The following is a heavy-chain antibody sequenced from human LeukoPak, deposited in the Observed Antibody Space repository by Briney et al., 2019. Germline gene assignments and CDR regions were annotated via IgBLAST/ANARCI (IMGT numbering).Heavy chain of an antibody. Sequence: ASVKVSCKASGYTFTSYYMHWVRQAPGQGLEWMGIINPSGGSTSYAQKFQGRVTMTRDTSTSTAYMELSSLRSEDTAVYYCARDGVHAYYDYVHPGRGMDVWGQGTTVTVSS. J-gene: IGHJ6*02. CDR2: INPSGGST. V-gene: IGHV1-46*01. D-gene: IGHD3-16*01. CDR3: ARDGVHAYYDYVHPGRGMDV. CDR1: GYTFTSYY.